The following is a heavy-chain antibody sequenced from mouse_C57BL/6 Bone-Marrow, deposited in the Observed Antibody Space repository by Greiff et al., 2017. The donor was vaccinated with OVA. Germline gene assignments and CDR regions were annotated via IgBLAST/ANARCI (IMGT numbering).Heavy chain of an antibody. J-gene: IGHJ2*01. CDR3: ARSKGRGDY. Sequence: VQLQQSGPELVKPGASVKISCKASGYAFSSSWMNWVKQRPGKGLEWIGRIYPGDGDTNYNGKFKGKATLTADKSSSTAYMQLSSLTSEDSAVDGGARSKGRGDYWGQGTTLTGSA. CDR2: IYPGDGDT. D-gene: IGHD1-3*01. V-gene: IGHV1-82*01. CDR1: GYAFSSSW.